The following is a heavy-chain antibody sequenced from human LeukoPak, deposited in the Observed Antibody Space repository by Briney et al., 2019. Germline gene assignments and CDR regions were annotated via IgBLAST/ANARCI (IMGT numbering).Heavy chain of an antibody. V-gene: IGHV3-21*01. Sequence: PGGSLRLSCAASGFTFSSYSMNWVRQAPGKGLEWVSSISSSSSYIYYADSVKGRFTISRDNAKNSLYLQMNSLRAEDTAVYYCARAGGRFLEWLLYDYWGQGTLVTVSS. CDR1: GFTFSSYS. D-gene: IGHD3-3*01. CDR3: ARAGGRFLEWLLYDY. CDR2: ISSSSSYI. J-gene: IGHJ4*02.